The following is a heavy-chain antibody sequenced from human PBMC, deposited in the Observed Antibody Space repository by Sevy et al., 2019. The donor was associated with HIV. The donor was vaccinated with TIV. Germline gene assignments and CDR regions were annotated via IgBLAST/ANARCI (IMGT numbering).Heavy chain of an antibody. CDR3: ARQTYGYSSGDTYFDY. CDR1: GGSISTSY. J-gene: IGHJ4*02. CDR2: IYYSGST. Sequence: SETLSLTCTVSGGSISTSYWSWIRQPPGKGLEWIGYIYYSGSTNYNPSLKSRVTISVDTSKNQFSLKLSSVTAADTAVYYCARQTYGYSSGDTYFDYWGQGTLVTVSS. D-gene: IGHD6-19*01. V-gene: IGHV4-59*08.